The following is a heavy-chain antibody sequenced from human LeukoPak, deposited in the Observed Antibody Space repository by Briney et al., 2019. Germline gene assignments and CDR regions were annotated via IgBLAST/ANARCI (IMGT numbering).Heavy chain of an antibody. CDR3: ARSESTFGVTPYDP. J-gene: IGHJ5*02. CDR2: ISTTALSK. CDR1: GFTLSVYA. D-gene: IGHD3-3*01. V-gene: IGHV3-48*03. Sequence: QTGGSLRLSCAASGFTLSVYAMNWVRQAPGKGLEWVSYISTTALSKYYADSVKGRFTISRDNAKNSLYLQMNSLRAEDTAVYYCARSESTFGVTPYDPWGQGTLVTVSS.